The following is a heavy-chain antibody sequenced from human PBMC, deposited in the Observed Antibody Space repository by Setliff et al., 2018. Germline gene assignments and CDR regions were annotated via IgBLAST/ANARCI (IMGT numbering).Heavy chain of an antibody. D-gene: IGHD3-9*01. J-gene: IGHJ4*02. Sequence: GASVKVSCKVSGSTVTESSMHWVRQAPGKGLEWMGGFDPEDGERIYAQHFQGRLTMTEDTSTDTAYMALSSLRSEDTAVYYCATGFLRYDILTGYYQRPHYFEYWGQGTLVTVSS. CDR2: FDPEDGER. V-gene: IGHV1-24*01. CDR1: GSTVTESS. CDR3: ATGFLRYDILTGYYQRPHYFEY.